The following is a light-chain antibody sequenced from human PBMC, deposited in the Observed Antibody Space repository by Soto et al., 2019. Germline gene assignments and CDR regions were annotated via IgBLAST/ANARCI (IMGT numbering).Light chain of an antibody. V-gene: IGLV2-11*01. Sequence: SVLTQPRSASGSPGQSVTISCTGTSSDVGGYNYVSWYQQHPGKAPKLMIYDVSKRPSGVPDRFSGSKSGNTASLTISGLQAEDEADYYCCSYAGSYTYVFGTGTKGTAL. CDR2: DVS. J-gene: IGLJ1*01. CDR3: CSYAGSYTYV. CDR1: SSDVGGYNY.